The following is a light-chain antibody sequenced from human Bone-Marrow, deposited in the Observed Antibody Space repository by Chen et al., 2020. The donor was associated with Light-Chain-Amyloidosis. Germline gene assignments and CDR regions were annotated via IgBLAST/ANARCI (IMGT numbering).Light chain of an antibody. CDR3: QSADSSGTYEVI. CDR2: RDT. Sequence: SSYLTHPPSVSVSPGQTARITCSGDDLPTKYAYWYQQKPGQAPVLVIHRDTERPSGISERFSGSSSGTTATLTISGVQAEDEADYHCQSADSSGTYEVIFGGGTKLTVL. V-gene: IGLV3-25*03. CDR1: DLPTKY. J-gene: IGLJ2*01.